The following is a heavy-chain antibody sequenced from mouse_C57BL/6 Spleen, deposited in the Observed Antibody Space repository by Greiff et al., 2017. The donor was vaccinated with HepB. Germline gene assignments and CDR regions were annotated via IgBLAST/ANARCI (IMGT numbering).Heavy chain of an antibody. D-gene: IGHD1-1*01. J-gene: IGHJ3*01. CDR2: ISSGSSTI. CDR1: GFTFSDYG. CDR3: ASLYYGSSYEAY. V-gene: IGHV5-17*01. Sequence: VQLKESGGGLVKPGGSLKLSCAASGFTFSDYGMHWVRQAPEKGLEWVAYISSGSSTIYYADTVKGRFTISRDNAKNTLFLQMTSLRSEDTAMYYCASLYYGSSYEAYWGQGTLVTVSA.